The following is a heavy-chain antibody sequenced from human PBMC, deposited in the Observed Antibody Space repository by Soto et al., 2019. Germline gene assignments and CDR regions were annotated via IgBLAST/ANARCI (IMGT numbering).Heavy chain of an antibody. CDR1: GGSFSGYY. CDR3: ARGLEYCSSTSCYYYGMDV. J-gene: IGHJ6*02. Sequence: PSETLSLTCAVYGGSFSGYYWSWIRQPPGKGLEWIGEINHSGSTNYNPSLKSRVTISVDTSKNQFSLKLSSVTAADTAVYYCARGLEYCSSTSCYYYGMDVWGQGTTVTVS. V-gene: IGHV4-34*01. D-gene: IGHD2-2*01. CDR2: INHSGST.